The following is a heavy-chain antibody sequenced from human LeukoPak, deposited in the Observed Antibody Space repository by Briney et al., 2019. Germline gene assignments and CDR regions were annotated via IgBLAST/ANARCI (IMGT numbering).Heavy chain of an antibody. J-gene: IGHJ5*02. V-gene: IGHV4-39*01. CDR1: GASINSSNYS. Sequence: SETLSLTCSVSGASINSSNYSWDWIRQPPGEGLEWIASIYCSGNIYYNPSLKSRVTISVDTSKNRFSLKLSSVTAADTAVYYCARRTTFGVALLWFNPWGQGTLVTVSS. CDR2: IYCSGNI. D-gene: IGHD3-3*01. CDR3: ARRTTFGVALLWFNP.